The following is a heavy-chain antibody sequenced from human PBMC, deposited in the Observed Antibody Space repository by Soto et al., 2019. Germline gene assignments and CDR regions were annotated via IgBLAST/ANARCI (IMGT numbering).Heavy chain of an antibody. CDR1: GYSISSGYY. V-gene: IGHV4-38-2*01. CDR3: ARSNCSGGSCYGEFFDY. D-gene: IGHD2-15*01. CDR2: IYHSGST. J-gene: IGHJ4*02. Sequence: SATLSLTCAASGYSISSGYYWGWIRQPPGKGLEWIGSIYHSGSTYYNPSLKSRVTISVDTSKNQFSLKLSSVTAADTAVYYGARSNCSGGSCYGEFFDYWGQGTLVT.